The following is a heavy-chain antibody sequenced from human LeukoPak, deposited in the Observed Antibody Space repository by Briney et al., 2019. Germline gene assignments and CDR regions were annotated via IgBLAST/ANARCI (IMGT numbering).Heavy chain of an antibody. V-gene: IGHV3-74*01. Sequence: GGSLRVSCAASGFTFRSSWMHWVRQAPGKGLVWVSRINGDGSSTSYADSVKGRFTIPRDNAKNTLSLEMNSLRAEDTAVYYCGREGDKAVAGSLVYWGQGILVTVSS. D-gene: IGHD6-19*01. CDR2: INGDGSST. CDR1: GFTFRSSW. CDR3: GREGDKAVAGSLVY. J-gene: IGHJ4*02.